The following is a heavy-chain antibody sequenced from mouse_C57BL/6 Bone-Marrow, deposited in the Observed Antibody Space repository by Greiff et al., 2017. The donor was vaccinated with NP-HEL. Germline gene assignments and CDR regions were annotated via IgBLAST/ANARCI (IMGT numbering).Heavy chain of an antibody. J-gene: IGHJ2*01. V-gene: IGHV5-4*01. CDR1: GFTFSSYA. CDR3: AREGYYGSSPFDY. D-gene: IGHD1-1*01. Sequence: EVKLVESGGGLVKPGGSLKLSCAASGFTFSSYAMSWVRQTPEKRLEWVATISDGGSYTYYPDNVKGRFTISRDTAKNNLYLQMSHLKSEDTAMYYCAREGYYGSSPFDYWGQGTTLTVSS. CDR2: ISDGGSYT.